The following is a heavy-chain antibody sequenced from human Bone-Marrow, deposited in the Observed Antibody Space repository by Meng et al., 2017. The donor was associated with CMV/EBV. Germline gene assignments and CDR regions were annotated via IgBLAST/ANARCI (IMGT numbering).Heavy chain of an antibody. V-gene: IGHV3-74*01. CDR3: AKELDYYYYGMDV. CDR1: GFIFSNYE. J-gene: IGHJ6*02. Sequence: GGSLRLSCAASGFIFSNYEMNWVRQAPGKGLVWVSRINSDGSSTSYADSVKGRFTISRDNAKNTLYLQMNSLRAEDTAVYYCAKELDYYYYGMDVWGQGTTVTVSS. CDR2: INSDGSST. D-gene: IGHD1-1*01.